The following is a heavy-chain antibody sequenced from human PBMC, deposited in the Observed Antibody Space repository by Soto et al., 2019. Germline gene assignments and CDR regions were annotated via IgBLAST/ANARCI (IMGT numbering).Heavy chain of an antibody. CDR3: AKDIASRAGYYYGMDV. J-gene: IGHJ6*02. V-gene: IGHV3-43*01. CDR2: ISWDGGST. D-gene: IGHD6-13*01. CDR1: GFTVDDYS. Sequence: PGGSVRRSCEACGFTVDDYSMHWVRQTTGKGLEWVSLISWDGGSTYYADSVKGRFTISRDNSKNSLYLQMNSLRTEDTALYYCAKDIASRAGYYYGMDVWGQGTTVTVSS.